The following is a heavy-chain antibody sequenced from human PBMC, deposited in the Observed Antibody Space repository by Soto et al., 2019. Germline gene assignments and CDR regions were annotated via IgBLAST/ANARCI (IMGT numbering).Heavy chain of an antibody. J-gene: IGHJ5*02. Sequence: EVQLVESGGGLVKPGRSLRLSCTASGFTFGDYAMSWFGQAPGKGLEWVGFIRSKAYGGTTEYAASVKGRFTISRDDSKSIAYLQMNSLKTEDTAVYYCTRGSSGWYGNWFDPWGQGTLVTVSS. CDR1: GFTFGDYA. V-gene: IGHV3-49*05. CDR3: TRGSSGWYGNWFDP. D-gene: IGHD6-19*01. CDR2: IRSKAYGGTT.